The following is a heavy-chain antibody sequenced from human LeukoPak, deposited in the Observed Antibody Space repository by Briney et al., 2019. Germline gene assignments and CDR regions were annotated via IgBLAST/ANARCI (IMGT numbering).Heavy chain of an antibody. Sequence: GGSLRLSCAASKFTFSSYDMSWVRQAPGKGLEWVSTISASGGRAYYADSTKGRFTISRDNAKNSLYLQMNSLRAEDTAVYYCARDLVWAAAGTANWFDPWGQGTLVTVSS. D-gene: IGHD6-13*01. CDR2: ISASGGRA. V-gene: IGHV3-23*01. CDR3: ARDLVWAAAGTANWFDP. J-gene: IGHJ5*02. CDR1: KFTFSSYD.